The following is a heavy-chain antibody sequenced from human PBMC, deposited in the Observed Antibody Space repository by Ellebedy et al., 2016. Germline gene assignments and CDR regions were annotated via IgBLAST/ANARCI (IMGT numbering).Heavy chain of an antibody. D-gene: IGHD6-19*01. V-gene: IGHV3-66*01. Sequence: LSLTCAASGFIVSSNYMSWVRQAPGKGLEWVATLYSGGTILYADSVRGRFTISRDHSKNTLYLQMNSLTVEDTAVYYCSRGNAVPGPEPLDYWGQGTLVTVSS. CDR1: GFIVSSNY. CDR2: LYSGGTI. J-gene: IGHJ4*02. CDR3: SRGNAVPGPEPLDY.